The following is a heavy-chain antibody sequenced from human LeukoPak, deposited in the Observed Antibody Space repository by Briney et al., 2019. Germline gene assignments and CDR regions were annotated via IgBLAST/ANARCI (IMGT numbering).Heavy chain of an antibody. Sequence: PSQTLSLTCTVSGGSISSGGYYWSWIRQHPGKGLAWIGYIYYSGSTYYNPSLKSRVTISVDTSKNQFSLKLSSVTAADTAVYYCARAEYYDLMGGEKFDIWGQGTMVTVSS. CDR3: ARAEYYDLMGGEKFDI. V-gene: IGHV4-31*03. J-gene: IGHJ3*02. CDR1: GGSISSGGYY. CDR2: IYYSGST. D-gene: IGHD3-3*01.